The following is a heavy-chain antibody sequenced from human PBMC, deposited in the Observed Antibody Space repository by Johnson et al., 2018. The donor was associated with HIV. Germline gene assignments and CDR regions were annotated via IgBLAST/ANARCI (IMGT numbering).Heavy chain of an antibody. J-gene: IGHJ3*02. CDR3: ARDPGRYCSGGSCYVEDAFDI. CDR1: GFTFSSYA. D-gene: IGHD2-15*01. V-gene: IGHV3-48*01. Sequence: VQLVESGGGVVQPGRSLRLSCAASGFTFSSYALHWVRQGPGMGLEWVSYISSSGSTIYYADSVKGRFIISRDNSKNTLNLQMNSLRAEDTAVYYCARDPGRYCSGGSCYVEDAFDIWGQGTMVTVSS. CDR2: ISSSGSTI.